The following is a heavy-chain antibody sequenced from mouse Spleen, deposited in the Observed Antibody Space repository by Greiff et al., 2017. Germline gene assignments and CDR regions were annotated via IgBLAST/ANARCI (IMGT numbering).Heavy chain of an antibody. CDR2: ISYDGSN. V-gene: IGHV3-6*01. CDR1: GYSITSGYY. D-gene: IGHD2-4*01. Sequence: EVKLVESGPGLVKYSQSLSLTCSVTGYSITSGYYWNWIRQFPGNKLEWMGYISYDGSNNYNPSLKNRISITRDTSKNQFFLKLNSVTTEDTATYYCARDRDYEFAYWGQGTLVTVSA. J-gene: IGHJ3*01. CDR3: ARDRDYEFAY.